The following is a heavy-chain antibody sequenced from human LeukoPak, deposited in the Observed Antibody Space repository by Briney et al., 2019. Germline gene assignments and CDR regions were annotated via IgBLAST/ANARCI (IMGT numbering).Heavy chain of an antibody. CDR1: GFTFSNYW. CDR2: LNSDGSET. J-gene: IGHJ3*02. CDR3: ARPIAAADDAFDI. V-gene: IGHV3-74*01. Sequence: GGSLRLSCAASGFTFSNYWMHWVRQAPGKGLVWVSRLNSDGSETAYADSVKGRFTISRDNAKNTVDLQMNSLRAEDSAVYYCARPIAAADDAFDIWGQGTMVTVSS. D-gene: IGHD6-13*01.